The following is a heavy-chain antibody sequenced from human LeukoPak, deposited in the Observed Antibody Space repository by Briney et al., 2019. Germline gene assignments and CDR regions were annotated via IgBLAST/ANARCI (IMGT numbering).Heavy chain of an antibody. J-gene: IGHJ4*02. Sequence: GGSLRLSCAASGFTFSSYAMSWVRQAPGKGLEWVSDISGSGIRTNYADSVKGRFTISRDNSKNTLYLQMNSLRAEDTAVYYCAKDMGSGGFDYWGQGTLVTVSS. CDR2: ISGSGIRT. CDR3: AKDMGSGGFDY. V-gene: IGHV3-23*01. CDR1: GFTFSSYA. D-gene: IGHD2-15*01.